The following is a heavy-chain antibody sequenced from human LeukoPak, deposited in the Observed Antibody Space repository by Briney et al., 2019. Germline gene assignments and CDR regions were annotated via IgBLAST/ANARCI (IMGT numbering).Heavy chain of an antibody. CDR3: AREGIAGPKDV. J-gene: IGHJ6*04. CDR2: ITSSSNYI. D-gene: IGHD6-13*01. CDR1: GFTFDDYG. Sequence: GGSLRLSCAASGFTFDDYGMSWVRQAPGKGLEWVSSITSSSNYINYADSVKGRFTISRDNAKNSLYLQMNSLIVEDTAVYYCAREGIAGPKDVWGKGTTVTVSS. V-gene: IGHV3-21*01.